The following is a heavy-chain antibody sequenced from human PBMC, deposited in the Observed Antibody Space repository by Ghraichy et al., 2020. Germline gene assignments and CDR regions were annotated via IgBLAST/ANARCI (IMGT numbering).Heavy chain of an antibody. V-gene: IGHV3-48*01. J-gene: IGHJ4*02. CDR2: ISSSSGSI. CDR3: ARDVSHGSGWYFDS. CDR1: GFTFSNYH. D-gene: IGHD6-19*01. Sequence: GESLNISCVASGFTFSNYHTSWVRQAPGKGLEWITYISSSSGSIYYASSVTGRFMVSRDNAKNSLYLQMNSLRAEDTALYYCARDVSHGSGWYFDSWGQGTLVTVSP.